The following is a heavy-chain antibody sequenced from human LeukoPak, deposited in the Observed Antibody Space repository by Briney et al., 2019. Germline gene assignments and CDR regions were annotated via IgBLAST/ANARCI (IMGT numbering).Heavy chain of an antibody. D-gene: IGHD3-10*01. CDR2: VYYTGST. Sequence: SGTLSLTCTVSGGSISSYYWSWIRQPAGKGLEWIGYVYYTGSTNFTPSLKSRVTMSLDTSRNQFSLKLSSATAADTAVYYCARGLRVSYGMDVWGQGTTVTVSS. CDR3: ARGLRVSYGMDV. CDR1: GGSISSYY. V-gene: IGHV4-59*12. J-gene: IGHJ6*02.